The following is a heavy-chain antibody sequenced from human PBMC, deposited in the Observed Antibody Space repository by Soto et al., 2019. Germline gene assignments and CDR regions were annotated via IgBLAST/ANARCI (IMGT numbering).Heavy chain of an antibody. J-gene: IGHJ5*02. CDR3: ARSTPSDYGLTQDRNWFDP. CDR1: GGTFSSYT. Sequence: QVQLVQSGAEVKKPGSSVKVSCKASGGTFSSYTISWVRQAPGQGLEWMGRIIPILGIANYAQKFQGRVTITADKSTSTAYMELSSLRSEDTAVYYCARSTPSDYGLTQDRNWFDPWGQGTLVTVSS. V-gene: IGHV1-69*02. D-gene: IGHD4-17*01. CDR2: IIPILGIA.